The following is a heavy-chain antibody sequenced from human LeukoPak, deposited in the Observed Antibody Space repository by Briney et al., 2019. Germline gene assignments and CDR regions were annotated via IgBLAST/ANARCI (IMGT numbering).Heavy chain of an antibody. Sequence: SQTLSLTCSVSGGSISSGDHYWSWIRQLPGKGLEWIGYIYYSGSTYYNPSLKSRVTISVDTSKNQFSLKLSSVTAADTAVYYCATQKRGRDGYNFNYYYGMDVWGQGTTVTVSS. D-gene: IGHD5-24*01. V-gene: IGHV4-30-4*08. CDR3: ATQKRGRDGYNFNYYYGMDV. J-gene: IGHJ6*02. CDR2: IYYSGST. CDR1: GGSISSGDHY.